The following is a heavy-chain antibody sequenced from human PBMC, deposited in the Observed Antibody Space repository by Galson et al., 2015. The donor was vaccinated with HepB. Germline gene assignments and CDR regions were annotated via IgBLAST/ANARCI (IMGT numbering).Heavy chain of an antibody. V-gene: IGHV3-30*04. J-gene: IGHJ5*02. CDR2: ISYDGSDK. Sequence: SLRLSCATSGFTFSSYAMHWVRQAPGKGLEWVAVISYDGSDKFYADSVKGRFTISRDNSKDTLYLQMNSLRDDDTAVYYCAFLGAAGTSSWFDPWGQGTLVTVSS. CDR1: GFTFSSYA. D-gene: IGHD6-13*01. CDR3: AFLGAAGTSSWFDP.